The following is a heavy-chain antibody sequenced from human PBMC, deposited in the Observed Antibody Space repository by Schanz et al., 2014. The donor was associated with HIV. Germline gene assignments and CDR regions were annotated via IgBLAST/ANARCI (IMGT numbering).Heavy chain of an antibody. J-gene: IGHJ4*01. CDR1: GGSFRGYY. CDR2: VRHIGGT. V-gene: IGHV4-34*02. CDR3: ARGDFGGNSVDY. Sequence: QVQLQQWGAGLLKPSETLSLTCAVYGGSFRGYYWTWIRQFPGLGLEWIGGVRHIGGTNYNPSLKTGVPMSMDISKNHFPLTLPSLTAADTAVYFCARGDFGGNSVDYWGHGNMVTVSS. D-gene: IGHD4-17*01.